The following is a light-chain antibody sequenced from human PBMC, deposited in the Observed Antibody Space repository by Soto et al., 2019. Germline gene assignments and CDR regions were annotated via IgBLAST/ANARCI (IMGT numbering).Light chain of an antibody. CDR1: QGISNY. V-gene: IGKV1-27*01. J-gene: IGKJ4*01. Sequence: DIQMTQAPPSLSASVGDTVTITCRASQGISNYLAWYQQKPGKVHNLLIYGASTLQSGVPSRFSGSGSGTAFTLTITNLQPEDVATYYCQKYDFVPLTFGGGTQLEIK. CDR2: GAS. CDR3: QKYDFVPLT.